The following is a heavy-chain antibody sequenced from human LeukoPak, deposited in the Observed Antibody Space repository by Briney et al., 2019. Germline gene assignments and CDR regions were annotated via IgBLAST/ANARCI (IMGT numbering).Heavy chain of an antibody. CDR1: GGSISSSNW. Sequence: SETLSLTCAVSGGSISSSNWRSWIRQPPGKGLEWIGYIYYSGSANYNPSLKSQVTISLDTSKNQFSLKLSSVTAADTAVYYCARIFNAEGGVAGIYYYAMDVWGQGTTVTVSS. V-gene: IGHV4-61*01. J-gene: IGHJ6*02. CDR3: ARIFNAEGGVAGIYYYAMDV. D-gene: IGHD6-19*01. CDR2: IYYSGSA.